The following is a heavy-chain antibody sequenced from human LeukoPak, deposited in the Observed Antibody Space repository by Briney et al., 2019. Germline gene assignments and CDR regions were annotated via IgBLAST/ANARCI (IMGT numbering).Heavy chain of an antibody. CDR3: ATSIAVAGMRWFDP. D-gene: IGHD6-19*01. CDR2: FDPEDGET. J-gene: IGHJ5*02. CDR1: GYNLTELS. Sequence: ASVKVSCKVSGYNLTELSMHWVRQAPGKGLEWMGGFDPEDGETIYAQKFQGRVTMTEDTSTDTAYMELSSLRSEDTAVYYCATSIAVAGMRWFDPWGQGTLVTVSS. V-gene: IGHV1-24*01.